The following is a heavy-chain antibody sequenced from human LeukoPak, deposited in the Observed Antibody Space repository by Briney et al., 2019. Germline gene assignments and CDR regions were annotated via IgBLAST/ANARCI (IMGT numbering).Heavy chain of an antibody. Sequence: GASVKVSCKASGYTFTSYYMHWVRQAPGQGLEWMGIINPSGGSTSYAQKFQGRVTMTRDTSTSTVYMELSSLRSEDTAVYYCARASYITMIVVSPYYYMDVWGKGTTVTISS. D-gene: IGHD3-22*01. J-gene: IGHJ6*03. V-gene: IGHV1-46*01. CDR3: ARASYITMIVVSPYYYMDV. CDR1: GYTFTSYY. CDR2: INPSGGST.